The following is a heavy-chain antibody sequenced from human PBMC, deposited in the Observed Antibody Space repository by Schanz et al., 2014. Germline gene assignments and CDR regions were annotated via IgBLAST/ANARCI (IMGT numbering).Heavy chain of an antibody. V-gene: IGHV4-59*01. CDR2: IYYSGGT. Sequence: QVQLQESGPGLVKPSETLSLTCTVSGGSITGYYWSWIRQPPGKGLEWIGHIYYSGGTHYNPSLESRVTISIDMSKSQFSLTLSTVIAADTAIYFCARGAAAGIYNWFDPWGQGTQVIVSS. D-gene: IGHD6-13*01. J-gene: IGHJ5*02. CDR3: ARGAAAGIYNWFDP. CDR1: GGSITGYY.